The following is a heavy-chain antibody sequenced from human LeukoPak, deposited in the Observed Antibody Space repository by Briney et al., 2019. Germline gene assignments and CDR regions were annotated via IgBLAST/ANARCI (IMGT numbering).Heavy chain of an antibody. J-gene: IGHJ6*03. CDR3: AKGGVGPLYYYYYMDV. D-gene: IGHD2-15*01. Sequence: PGGSLRLSCAASGFNSGFDFHIYAMTWVRQAPGKGLEWVSTISGSGSSSDYVASARGRFTISRDNSNKTLFLQMDSLRAEDTAVYYCAKGGVGPLYYYYYMDVWGKGTTVTVSS. V-gene: IGHV3-23*01. CDR2: ISGSGSSS. CDR1: GFNSGFDFHIYA.